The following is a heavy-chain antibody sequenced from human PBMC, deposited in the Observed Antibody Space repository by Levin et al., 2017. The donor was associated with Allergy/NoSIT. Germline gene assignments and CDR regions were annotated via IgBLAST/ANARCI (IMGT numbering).Heavy chain of an antibody. D-gene: IGHD5-12*01. Sequence: GESLKISCAASGFTFSSYAMHWVRQAPGKGLEWVAVISYDGSNKYYADSVKGRFTISRDNSKNTLYLQMNSLRAEDTAVYYCARDGPRLRLDLHNWFDPWGQGTLVTVSS. J-gene: IGHJ5*02. V-gene: IGHV3-30*04. CDR2: ISYDGSNK. CDR3: ARDGPRLRLDLHNWFDP. CDR1: GFTFSSYA.